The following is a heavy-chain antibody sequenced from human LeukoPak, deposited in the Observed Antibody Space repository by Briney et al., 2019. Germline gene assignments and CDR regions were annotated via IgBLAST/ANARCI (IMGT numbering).Heavy chain of an antibody. V-gene: IGHV3-30*18. J-gene: IGHJ4*02. D-gene: IGHD2-8*02. CDR1: GFTFSHYE. CDR2: ISYDGGNK. Sequence: PGGSLRLSCAAPGFTFSHYEMNWVRQAPGKGLEWVALISYDGGNKYYADSVKGRFTISRDNSNNTLFLQMNSLRAEDTAVYYCAKDRVLLDYWGQGTLVTVSS. CDR3: AKDRVLLDY.